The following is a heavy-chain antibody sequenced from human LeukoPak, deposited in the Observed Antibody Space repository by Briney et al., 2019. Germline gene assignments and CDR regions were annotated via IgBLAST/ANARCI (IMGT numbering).Heavy chain of an antibody. CDR2: ISWNSGSI. J-gene: IGHJ3*02. D-gene: IGHD6-13*01. CDR3: AKEWGIAAAGNAFDI. Sequence: GRSLRLSCAASGFTFDDYAMHWVRQAPGKGLEWVSGISWNSGSIGYADSVKGRFTISRDNAKNSLYLQMNSLRAEDMALYYCAKEWGIAAAGNAFDIWGQGTMVTVSS. CDR1: GFTFDDYA. V-gene: IGHV3-9*03.